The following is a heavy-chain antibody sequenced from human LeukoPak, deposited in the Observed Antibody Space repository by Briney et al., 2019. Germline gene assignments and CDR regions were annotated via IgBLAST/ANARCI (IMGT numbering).Heavy chain of an antibody. D-gene: IGHD2-2*01. CDR3: ARWYCSSTSCYAGAFDI. J-gene: IGHJ3*02. CDR1: GYTFTSYG. V-gene: IGHV1-18*01. CDR2: ISVYNGNT. Sequence: ASVKVSCKASGYTFTSYGISWVRQAPGQGLEWMGWISVYNGNTNYAQMCQDRVTMTTDTSTSTAYMELRSLRSDDTAVYYCARWYCSSTSCYAGAFDIWGQGTMVTVSS.